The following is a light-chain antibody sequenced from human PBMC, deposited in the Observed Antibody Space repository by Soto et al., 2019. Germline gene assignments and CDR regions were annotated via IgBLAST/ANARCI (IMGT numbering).Light chain of an antibody. CDR2: AAS. J-gene: IGKJ4*01. CDR3: QQYNSWPLT. V-gene: IGKV1-9*01. Sequence: DIQMTQSPSTLSGSVGDRVTITCRASQGISSYLAWYQQKPGKAPKLLIYAASTLQSGVPSRFSGSGSGTEFTLTISSLQSEDFAVYYCQQYNSWPLTFGGGTKVDIK. CDR1: QGISSY.